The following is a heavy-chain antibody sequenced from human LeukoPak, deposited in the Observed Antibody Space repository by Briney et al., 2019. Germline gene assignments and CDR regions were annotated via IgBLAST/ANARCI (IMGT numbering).Heavy chain of an antibody. D-gene: IGHD1-14*01. CDR1: GFTFDDYG. Sequence: GGSLRLSCAASGFTFDDYGMSWVRQAPGKGLEWVSGINWNGGSTGYADSVKGRFTISRDNSKNSLYLQMNSLRAEDTAVYYCARDRGNQRGYYYYYMDVWGKGTTVTVSS. V-gene: IGHV3-20*04. CDR2: INWNGGST. CDR3: ARDRGNQRGYYYYYMDV. J-gene: IGHJ6*03.